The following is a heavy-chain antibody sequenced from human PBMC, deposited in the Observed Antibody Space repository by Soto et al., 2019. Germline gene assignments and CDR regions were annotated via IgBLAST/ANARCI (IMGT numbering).Heavy chain of an antibody. CDR2: ISYDGSNK. D-gene: IGHD5-18*01. Sequence: QVQLVESGGGVVQPGRSLRLSCAASGFTFSSYAMHWVHQAPGKGLEWVAVISYDGSNKYYADSVKGRFTISRDNSKNTLYLQMNSLRAEDTAVYYCARERGEAWIQSSGYYGMDVWGQGTTVTVSS. V-gene: IGHV3-30-3*01. CDR3: ARERGEAWIQSSGYYGMDV. CDR1: GFTFSSYA. J-gene: IGHJ6*02.